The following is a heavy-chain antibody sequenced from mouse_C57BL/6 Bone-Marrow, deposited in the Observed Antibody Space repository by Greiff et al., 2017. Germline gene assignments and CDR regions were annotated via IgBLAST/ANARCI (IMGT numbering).Heavy chain of an antibody. Sequence: QVQLQQPGAELVKPGASVKLSCKASGYTFTSYWMQWVKQRPGQGLEWIGEIDPSDSYINYNQKFKGKATLTVDTSSSTAYMPLSSLTAEDSAVYYCAYSSGPAWFAYWGQGTRVTVSA. CDR1: GYTFTSYW. J-gene: IGHJ3*01. CDR2: IDPSDSYI. D-gene: IGHD3-2*02. CDR3: AYSSGPAWFAY. V-gene: IGHV1-50*01.